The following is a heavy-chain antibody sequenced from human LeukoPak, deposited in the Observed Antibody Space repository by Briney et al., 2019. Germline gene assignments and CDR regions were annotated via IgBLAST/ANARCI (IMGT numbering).Heavy chain of an antibody. CDR3: AKDFRRYFDWLLFSADY. CDR1: GFTFRSHS. V-gene: IGHV3-21*04. Sequence: GGSLRLSCAASGFTFRSHSMNWVRQAPGRGLEWVSSISSSSTYIYYADSVKGRFTISRDNSKNTLYLQMNSLRAEDTAVYYCAKDFRRYFDWLLFSADYWGQGTLVTVSS. D-gene: IGHD3-9*01. J-gene: IGHJ4*02. CDR2: ISSSSTYI.